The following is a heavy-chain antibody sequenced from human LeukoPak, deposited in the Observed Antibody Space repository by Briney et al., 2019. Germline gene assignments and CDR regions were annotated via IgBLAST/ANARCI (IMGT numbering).Heavy chain of an antibody. CDR1: GYTFTTYY. J-gene: IGHJ4*02. Sequence: ASVKVSCKASGYTFTTYYMHWVRQAPGQGLEWMGIINPSGGSTSYAQKFQGKVTMTRDTSTSTAYMELRSLRSDDTAVYYCARAPPDYWGQGTLVTVSS. CDR3: ARAPPDY. V-gene: IGHV1-46*01. CDR2: INPSGGST.